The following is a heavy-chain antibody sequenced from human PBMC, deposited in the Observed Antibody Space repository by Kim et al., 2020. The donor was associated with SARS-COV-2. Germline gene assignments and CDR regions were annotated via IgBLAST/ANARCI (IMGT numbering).Heavy chain of an antibody. CDR3: ARQVVSAWFNFDL. D-gene: IGHD2-15*01. V-gene: IGHV4-39*01. J-gene: IGHJ3*01. Sequence: YNLSPKNSLTLSVDTSKEQFSLKVASVTAADTAMYYCARQVVSAWFNFDLWGQGTMVTVSS.